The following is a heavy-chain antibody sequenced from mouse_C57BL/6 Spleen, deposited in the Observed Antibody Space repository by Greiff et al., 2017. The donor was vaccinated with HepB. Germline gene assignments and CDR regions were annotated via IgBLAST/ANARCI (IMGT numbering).Heavy chain of an antibody. J-gene: IGHJ2*01. V-gene: IGHV1-26*01. D-gene: IGHD2-4*01. Sequence: EVQLQQSGPELVKPGASVKISCKASGYTFTDYYMNWVKQSHGKSLEWIGDINPNNGGTSYNQKFKGKATLTVDKSSSTAYMELRSLTSEDSAVYYCAGNYDYENYCDYWGQGTTLTVSS. CDR1: GYTFTDYY. CDR3: AGNYDYENYCDY. CDR2: INPNNGGT.